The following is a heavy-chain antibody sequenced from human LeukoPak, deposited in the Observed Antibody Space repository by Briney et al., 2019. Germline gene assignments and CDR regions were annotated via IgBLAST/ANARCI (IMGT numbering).Heavy chain of an antibody. Sequence: PGRSLRLSCAASGFTFSSYAMHWVRQAPGKGLEWEAVISYDGSNKYYADSVKGRFTISRDNSKNTLYLQMNSLRAEDTAVYYCARDVRRDGYNVIDYWGQGTLVTVSS. J-gene: IGHJ4*02. CDR1: GFTFSSYA. V-gene: IGHV3-30-3*01. CDR2: ISYDGSNK. D-gene: IGHD5-24*01. CDR3: ARDVRRDGYNVIDY.